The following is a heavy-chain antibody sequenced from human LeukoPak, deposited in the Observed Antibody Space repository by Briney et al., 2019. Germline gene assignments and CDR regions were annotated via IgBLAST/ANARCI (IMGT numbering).Heavy chain of an antibody. V-gene: IGHV1-3*01. CDR2: INAGNGNT. D-gene: IGHD3-10*01. J-gene: IGHJ3*02. Sequence: ASVKVSCKASGYTFTSYAMHWVRQAPGQRLEWMGWINAGNGNTKYSQKFQGRVTITRDTSASTAYMELSSLRSEDTAVYYRATNYYGSGSYENAFDIWGQGTMVTVSS. CDR1: GYTFTSYA. CDR3: ATNYYGSGSYENAFDI.